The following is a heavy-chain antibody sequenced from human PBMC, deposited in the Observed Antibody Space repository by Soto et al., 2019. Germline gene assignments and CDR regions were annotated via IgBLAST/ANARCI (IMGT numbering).Heavy chain of an antibody. CDR3: ASDPH. Sequence: QVQLVESGGGVVQPGRSLRLSCAASGFTFSSYAMHWVRQAQGKGLEWVAVISYDGSNKYYADSVKGRFTISRDNSKNTLYLQLNGLRAEDTAVYYCASDPHWGQGTLVTVSS. CDR1: GFTFSSYA. J-gene: IGHJ4*02. CDR2: ISYDGSNK. V-gene: IGHV3-30-3*01.